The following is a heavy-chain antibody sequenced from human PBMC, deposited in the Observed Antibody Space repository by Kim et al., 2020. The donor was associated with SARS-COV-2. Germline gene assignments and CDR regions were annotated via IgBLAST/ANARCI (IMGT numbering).Heavy chain of an antibody. CDR3: AGDLTSSSSEDDYYYGMDV. CDR2: INPNSGGT. Sequence: ASVKVSCKASGYIFTGYYMHWVRQAPGQGLEWMGWINPNSGGTNSAQKFQGRVTMTRDTSISTAYMELSRLRSDDTAVYYCAGDLTSSSSEDDYYYGMDVRGQGTTVTVSS. D-gene: IGHD6-6*01. CDR1: GYIFTGYY. J-gene: IGHJ6*02. V-gene: IGHV1-2*02.